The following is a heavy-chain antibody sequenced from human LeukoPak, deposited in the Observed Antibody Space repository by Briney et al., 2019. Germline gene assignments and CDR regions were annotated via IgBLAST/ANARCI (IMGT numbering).Heavy chain of an antibody. J-gene: IGHJ4*02. D-gene: IGHD2-8*01. CDR2: LYTGGIK. Sequence: GGSLRLSCEASGFSVTNNYMSWFRLAPGKGLEWVSVLYTGGIKYYAGFVRGRFTISRDDSKNTLYLQMNNLRAEDTAIYYCTKMFTKDNWYGGPDYWGQGTLVTVSS. CDR1: GFSVTNNY. V-gene: IGHV3-53*01. CDR3: TKMFTKDNWYGGPDY.